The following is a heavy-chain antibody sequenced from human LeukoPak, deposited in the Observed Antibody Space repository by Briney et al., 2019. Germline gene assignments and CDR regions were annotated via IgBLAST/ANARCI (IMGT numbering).Heavy chain of an antibody. CDR2: IYHSGST. J-gene: IGHJ4*02. Sequence: SETLSLTCAVSGGSISSGGYSWSWIRQPPGKGLEWIGYIYHSGSTYYNPSLKSRVTISVDRSKNQFSLKLSSVTAADTAVYYCARGPPYYYGSGSYIPSSFDYWGQGTLVTVSS. CDR1: GGSISSGGYS. D-gene: IGHD3-10*01. CDR3: ARGPPYYYGSGSYIPSSFDY. V-gene: IGHV4-30-2*01.